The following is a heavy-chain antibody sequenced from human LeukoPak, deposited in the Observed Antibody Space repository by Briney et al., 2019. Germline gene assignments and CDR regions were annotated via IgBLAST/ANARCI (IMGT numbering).Heavy chain of an antibody. Sequence: GGSLRLSCAASGFTFSSYAMSWVRQAPGKGLEWVSAISGSGGSTYYADSVKGRFTISRDNSKNTLYLQMNSLRAEDTAVYYCAKDVGFYGDYDDAFDIWGQGTMVTVFS. V-gene: IGHV3-23*01. D-gene: IGHD4-17*01. CDR3: AKDVGFYGDYDDAFDI. J-gene: IGHJ3*02. CDR2: ISGSGGST. CDR1: GFTFSSYA.